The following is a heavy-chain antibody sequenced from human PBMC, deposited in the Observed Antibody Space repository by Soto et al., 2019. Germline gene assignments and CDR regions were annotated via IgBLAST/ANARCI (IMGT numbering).Heavy chain of an antibody. J-gene: IGHJ5*02. D-gene: IGHD3-10*01. CDR1: GDTFSNFS. CDR3: ARGCTLIRGPPQVDWFDP. CDR2: IIPLFRLA. Sequence: QVQLVQSGAEVKRPGSSVKVSCRASGDTFSNFSVNWVRQAPGQGLEWMGGIIPLFRLADYAQKFQGRLTITAEHSTSTTFMELNSLTSEDTAFYYCARGCTLIRGPPQVDWFDPWGQGTPVIVSS. V-gene: IGHV1-69*17.